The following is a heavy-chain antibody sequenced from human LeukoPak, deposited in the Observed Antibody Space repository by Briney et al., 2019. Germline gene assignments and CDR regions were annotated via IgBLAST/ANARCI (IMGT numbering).Heavy chain of an antibody. CDR2: IYSGGST. CDR1: GFTVSSNY. CDR3: AGDLGEAWYYYYGMDV. Sequence: GGFLRLSCAASGFTVSSNYMSWVRQAPGKGLEWVSVIYSGGSTYYADSVKGRFTISRDNSKNTLYLQMNSLRAEDTAVYYCAGDLGEAWYYYYGMDVWGQGTTVTVSS. V-gene: IGHV3-66*01. D-gene: IGHD3-10*01. J-gene: IGHJ6*02.